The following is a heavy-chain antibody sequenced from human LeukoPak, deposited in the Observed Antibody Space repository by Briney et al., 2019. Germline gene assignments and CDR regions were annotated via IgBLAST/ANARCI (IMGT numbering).Heavy chain of an antibody. J-gene: IGHJ4*02. V-gene: IGHV3-7*01. CDR2: IKQEGSEK. CDR3: ASNSGYDSFGFDY. CDR1: GFTFSSYW. D-gene: IGHD5-12*01. Sequence: GGSLRLSCAASGFTFSSYWMSWVRQAPGKGLEWVANIKQEGSEKYYVDSVKGRFTISRDNAKNSLYLQMNSLRAEDTAVYYCASNSGYDSFGFDYWGQGTLVTVSS.